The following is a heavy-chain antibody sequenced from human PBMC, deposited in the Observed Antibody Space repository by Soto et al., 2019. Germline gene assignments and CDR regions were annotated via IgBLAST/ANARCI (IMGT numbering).Heavy chain of an antibody. CDR2: IGTAGDT. V-gene: IGHV3-13*01. Sequence: EVQLVESGGGLVQPGGSLRLSCAASGFTFTNYDIYWVRQAPGKGLEWVSAIGTAGDTYYSDSVKGRFTISSEDAKSSVYLQMTSLSAGDTAVYFCARDLDDRYKGGMAVWGQGTTVTVSS. CDR1: GFTFTNYD. J-gene: IGHJ6*02. CDR3: ARDLDDRYKGGMAV. D-gene: IGHD3-22*01.